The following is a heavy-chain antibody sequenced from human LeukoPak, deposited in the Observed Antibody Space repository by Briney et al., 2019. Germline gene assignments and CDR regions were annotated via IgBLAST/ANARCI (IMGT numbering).Heavy chain of an antibody. CDR1: VFTVNNDY. Sequence: GGSLRLSCAASVFTVNNDYMGWVRQAPGKGLEWVSALHIDGSTSYADSVKGRFSISRDNSKNTLYLQVNSLRDEDTAVYYCVRERGWGAPYYYGVDVWGQGTTVTVSS. CDR3: VRERGWGAPYYYGVDV. D-gene: IGHD3-16*01. CDR2: LHIDGST. J-gene: IGHJ6*02. V-gene: IGHV3-66*01.